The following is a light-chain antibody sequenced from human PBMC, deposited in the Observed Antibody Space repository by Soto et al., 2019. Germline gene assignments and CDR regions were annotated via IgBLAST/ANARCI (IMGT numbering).Light chain of an antibody. CDR3: SSYTTSSTLAI. CDR2: DVS. J-gene: IGLJ7*01. V-gene: IGLV2-14*03. CDR1: SSDVGGYNY. Sequence: QSVLTQPASVSGSPGQSITISCTGTSSDVGGYNYVSWYQQHPGKAPKLMIYDVSNRPSGVSNRFSGSKSDNTASLTISGLQAEDEADDYCSSYTTSSTLAIFGGGTQLTIL.